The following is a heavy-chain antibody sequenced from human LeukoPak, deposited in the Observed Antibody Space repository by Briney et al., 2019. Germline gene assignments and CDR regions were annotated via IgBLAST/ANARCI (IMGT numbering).Heavy chain of an antibody. CDR1: GYTFTGYY. D-gene: IGHD5-12*01. Sequence: ASVKVSCKASGYTFTGYYMNWVRQAPGQGLEWMGWINPDNGGTNYAQKLQGRVTMTSDMSISTAYMELSRLRSDDTAVYYCARDPSNSGCDYLYCIDDWGQGTLVTVSS. CDR3: ARDPSNSGCDYLYCIDD. V-gene: IGHV1-2*02. J-gene: IGHJ4*02. CDR2: INPDNGGT.